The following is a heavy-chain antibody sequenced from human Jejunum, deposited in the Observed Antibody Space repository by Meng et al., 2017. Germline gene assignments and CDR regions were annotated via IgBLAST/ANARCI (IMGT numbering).Heavy chain of an antibody. Sequence: GESLKISCKVSGYSFISYWIGWVRQMPGKGLEWMGIIYPGDSETRYSPSFQGHVTMSVDRSINTAYLQWSSLQASDTAIYFCARKDFDWSLGGMDVWGQETTVTVSS. CDR1: GYSFISYW. V-gene: IGHV5-51*01. D-gene: IGHD3-9*01. J-gene: IGHJ6*02. CDR3: ARKDFDWSLGGMDV. CDR2: IYPGDSET.